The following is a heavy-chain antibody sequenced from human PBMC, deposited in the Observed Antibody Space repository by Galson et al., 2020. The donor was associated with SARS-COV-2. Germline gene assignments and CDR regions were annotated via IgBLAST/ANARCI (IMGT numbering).Heavy chain of an antibody. D-gene: IGHD6-13*01. J-gene: IGHJ4*02. Sequence: SETLSLTCSVPGGSISSYYWSWIRQPPGKGLEWIAYIYYSGSRNYNPSLQSRVTISIDTSKNQFSLNLRSVTAADTAVYYCARGAETAAGVFDFWGQGTLVTVSS. V-gene: IGHV4-59*01. CDR2: IYYSGSR. CDR1: GGSISSYY. CDR3: ARGAETAAGVFDF.